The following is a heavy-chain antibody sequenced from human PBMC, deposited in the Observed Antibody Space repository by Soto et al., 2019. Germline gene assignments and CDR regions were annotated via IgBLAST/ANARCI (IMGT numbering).Heavy chain of an antibody. Sequence: QVQLVQSGAEVKKPGSSVKVSCKASGGTFSSYAISWVRQAPGQGLEWMGGIIPIFGTANYAKKFQGRVTITADESTSTAYMERSSLRSEDTAVYYCARDDVDTAMPYGMDVWGQGTTVTVSS. D-gene: IGHD5-18*01. CDR3: ARDDVDTAMPYGMDV. J-gene: IGHJ6*02. V-gene: IGHV1-69*12. CDR2: IIPIFGTA. CDR1: GGTFSSYA.